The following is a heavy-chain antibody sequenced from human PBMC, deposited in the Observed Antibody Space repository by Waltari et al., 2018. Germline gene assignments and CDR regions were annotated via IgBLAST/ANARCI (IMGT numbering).Heavy chain of an antibody. J-gene: IGHJ5*02. Sequence: QVTLKESGPTLVKPTQTLTLTCTFSGFSLSTRGVAVGWIRQPPGTALEWLALISWNDDKRYSPALKSRLTITKNTSRNLVVLTMTNMDPVDTATYYCAHSPKNYDILTGYYSFDPWGQGTLVTVSS. V-gene: IGHV2-5*01. D-gene: IGHD3-9*01. CDR3: AHSPKNYDILTGYYSFDP. CDR2: ISWNDDK. CDR1: GFSLSTRGVA.